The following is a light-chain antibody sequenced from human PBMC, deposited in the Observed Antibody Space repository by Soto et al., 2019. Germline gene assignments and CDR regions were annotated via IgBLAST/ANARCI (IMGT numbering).Light chain of an antibody. CDR2: GAS. CDR1: QSVDTN. J-gene: IGKJ1*01. Sequence: VMTQSPGTLSVSPGERATLSCRASQSVDTNLAWYQQKPGQAPRLVISGASTRATGVSARFSGSGSGTEFTLTISSLQSEDFAVYYCQQYQYWPPRTFGQGTKVEIK. V-gene: IGKV3-15*01. CDR3: QQYQYWPPRT.